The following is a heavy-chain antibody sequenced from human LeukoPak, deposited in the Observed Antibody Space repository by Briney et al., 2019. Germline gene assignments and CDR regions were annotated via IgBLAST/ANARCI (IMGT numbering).Heavy chain of an antibody. CDR3: ARVSPCYDFWSGYYLDY. Sequence: GASVKVSCKASGYTFTSYGISWVRQAPGQGLEWMGWISAYNGNTNYAQKLQGRVTMTTDTSTSTAYMELRSLRSDDTAVYYCARVSPCYDFWSGYYLDYWGQGTLVTVSS. CDR1: GYTFTSYG. J-gene: IGHJ4*02. CDR2: ISAYNGNT. D-gene: IGHD3-3*01. V-gene: IGHV1-18*01.